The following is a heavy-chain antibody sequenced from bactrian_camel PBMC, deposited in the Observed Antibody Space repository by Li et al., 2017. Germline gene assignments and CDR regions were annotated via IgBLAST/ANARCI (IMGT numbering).Heavy chain of an antibody. D-gene: IGHD3*01. CDR2: DNGVGTT. CDR1: GYTYNRNC. J-gene: IGHJ4*01. V-gene: IGHV3S53*01. Sequence: HVQLVESGGGSVQAGGSLRLSCAASGYTYNRNCMAWFRQAPGKERQEVATDNGVGTTYYGDSVKGRFAISKDNAKDTLYLQMNSLKIEDTAVYYCALGSSRQATMTARGKGTQVTVS.